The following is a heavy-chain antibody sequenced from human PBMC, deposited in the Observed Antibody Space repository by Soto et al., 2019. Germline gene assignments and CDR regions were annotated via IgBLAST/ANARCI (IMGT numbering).Heavy chain of an antibody. D-gene: IGHD2-21*02. CDR2: INPGGGRT. J-gene: IGHJ4*02. V-gene: IGHV1-46*01. CDR1: GHTFTSYY. Sequence: QVQLVQSGVEVTKPGASVKLSCKASGHTFTSYYIHWVRQAPGQGLEWVAMINPGGGRTKNAQMFQGRVTLTRDTSTGTVDMELSSLTSADTAVYYCARGPSCGGDCYLFDYWGQGSLVTVSS. CDR3: ARGPSCGGDCYLFDY.